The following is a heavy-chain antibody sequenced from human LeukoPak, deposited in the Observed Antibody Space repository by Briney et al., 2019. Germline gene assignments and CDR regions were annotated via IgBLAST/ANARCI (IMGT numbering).Heavy chain of an antibody. CDR2: IYHSGST. CDR1: GGSISSGGYS. Sequence: SETLSLTCAVSGGSISSGGYSWSWIRQPPGKGLEWIGYIYHSGSTYYNPSLKSRVTISVDRSKNQFSLKLSSVTAADTAVYYCARSRGSGHYYFDYWGQGTLVTVSS. CDR3: ARSRGSGHYYFDY. J-gene: IGHJ4*02. V-gene: IGHV4-30-2*01. D-gene: IGHD6-19*01.